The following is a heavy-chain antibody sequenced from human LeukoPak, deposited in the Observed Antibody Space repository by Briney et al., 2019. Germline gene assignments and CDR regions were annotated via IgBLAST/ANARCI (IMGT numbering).Heavy chain of an antibody. CDR1: GFTFSSYA. Sequence: PGGSLRLSCAASGFTFSSYAMSWVRQAPGKGLEWVSAISGSGGSTYYADSVKGRFTISRDNSKNTLYLQMNSLRAEDTAAYYCAKGNSGYSYGYFDYWGQGTLVTVSS. CDR2: ISGSGGST. J-gene: IGHJ4*02. V-gene: IGHV3-23*01. D-gene: IGHD5-18*01. CDR3: AKGNSGYSYGYFDY.